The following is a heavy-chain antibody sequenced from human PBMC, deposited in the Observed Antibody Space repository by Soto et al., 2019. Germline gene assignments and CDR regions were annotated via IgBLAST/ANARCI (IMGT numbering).Heavy chain of an antibody. CDR3: TRRASSSFYHFDF. J-gene: IGHJ4*02. V-gene: IGHV5-10-1*01. CDR2: IDPSDSYV. Sequence: ASGYSFTAYWITWVRQMPGKGLEWMATIDPSDSYVDYSPSFRGHVTFSVDRSITTVYLQWNSLKASDSAMYFCTRRASSSFYHFDFWGQGALVTVSS. D-gene: IGHD2-2*01. CDR1: GYSFTAYW.